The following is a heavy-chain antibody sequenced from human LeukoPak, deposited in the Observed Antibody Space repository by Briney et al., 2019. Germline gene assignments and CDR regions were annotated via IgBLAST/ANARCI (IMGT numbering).Heavy chain of an antibody. CDR1: GYTFTSYY. D-gene: IGHD2-8*01. V-gene: IGHV1-18*04. J-gene: IGHJ5*02. CDR2: ISAYNGNT. Sequence: ASVKVSCKASGYTFTSYYMHWVRQAPGQGLEWMGWISAYNGNTNYAQKLQGRVTMTTDTSTSTAYMELRSLRSDDTAVYYCARASQLYGAPGWFDPWGQGTLVTVSS. CDR3: ARASQLYGAPGWFDP.